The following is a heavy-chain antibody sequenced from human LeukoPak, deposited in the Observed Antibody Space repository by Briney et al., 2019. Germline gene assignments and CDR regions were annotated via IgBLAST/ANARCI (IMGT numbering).Heavy chain of an antibody. CDR1: GFTFSSYA. CDR2: ISGSGGST. CDR3: AKAEEGPRTNWFDP. J-gene: IGHJ5*02. V-gene: IGHV3-23*01. Sequence: GGSLRLSCAASGFTFSSYAMSWVRQAPGKGLDWVSAISGSGGSTYYADSVKGRFTIPRDNSKNTPYLQMNSLRAEDTAVYYCAKAEEGPRTNWFDPWGQGTLVTVSS.